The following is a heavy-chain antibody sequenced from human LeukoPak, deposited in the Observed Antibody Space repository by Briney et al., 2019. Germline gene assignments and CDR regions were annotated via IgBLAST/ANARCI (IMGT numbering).Heavy chain of an antibody. D-gene: IGHD3-22*01. CDR1: GGSISSSSYY. V-gene: IGHV4-39*07. CDR3: ARMGYYDSSGHYRGAFDI. J-gene: IGHJ3*02. Sequence: SETLSLTCTVSGGSISSSSYYWGWIRQPPGKGLEWIGIIYYSGSTYYNPSLKSRVTLSVDTSKNQFSLKLSSVTAADTALYYCARMGYYDSSGHYRGAFDIWGQGTMVTVSS. CDR2: IYYSGST.